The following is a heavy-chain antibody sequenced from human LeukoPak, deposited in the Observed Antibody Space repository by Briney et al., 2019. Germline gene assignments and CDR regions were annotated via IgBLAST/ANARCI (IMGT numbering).Heavy chain of an antibody. V-gene: IGHV4-4*02. J-gene: IGHJ4*02. CDR3: ARGYYDILTGYYFDY. CDR1: GGSISGSNW. D-gene: IGHD3-9*01. CDR2: IYHSGST. Sequence: SETLSLTCAVSGGSISGSNWWSWVRQPPGKGLEWIGEIYHSGSTNYNPSLKSRVTISVDKSKNQFSLKLSSVTAADTAVYYCARGYYDILTGYYFDYWGQGTLVTVSS.